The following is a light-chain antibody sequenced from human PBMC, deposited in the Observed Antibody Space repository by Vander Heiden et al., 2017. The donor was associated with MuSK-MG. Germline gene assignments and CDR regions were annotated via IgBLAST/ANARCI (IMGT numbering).Light chain of an antibody. V-gene: IGKV3-11*01. CDR1: QSVSSY. CDR3: QQRSNWPPLT. Sequence: EFVFTQSPATLSLSPGERATLSCRASQSVSSYLAWYQQKPGQAPRLLIYDASTRATGIPARFSGSGSGTDFTLTISSLEPEDFAVYYCQQRSNWPPLTFGGGTKVEIK. J-gene: IGKJ4*01. CDR2: DAS.